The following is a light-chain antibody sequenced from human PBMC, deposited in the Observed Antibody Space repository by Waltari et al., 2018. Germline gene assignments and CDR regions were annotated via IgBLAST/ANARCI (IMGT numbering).Light chain of an antibody. J-gene: IGLJ2*01. CDR1: SSDVGGYNY. CDR3: CSYAGSSTHVL. Sequence: QSALTPPASVSGSPGQSITISCTGTSSDVGGYNYVSWYQQYPGKAPKLMIYDVSKRPSGVSNRFSGSKSGNTASLTISGLQAEDEADYYCCSYAGSSTHVLFGGGTKLTVL. CDR2: DVS. V-gene: IGLV2-23*02.